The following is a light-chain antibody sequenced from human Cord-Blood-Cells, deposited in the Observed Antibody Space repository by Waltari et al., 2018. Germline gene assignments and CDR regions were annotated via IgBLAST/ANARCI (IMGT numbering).Light chain of an antibody. J-gene: IGKJ2*01. Sequence: AIRMTQSPSSLSASTGDRVTITCRASQGISSYLAWYQQKPGKAPKLLIYAASTLQSGVPSRFSGSGSGTDFTLTISGVESEDFATYYCQQYYSYPYTFGQGTKLEIK. CDR3: QQYYSYPYT. CDR1: QGISSY. CDR2: AAS. V-gene: IGKV1-8*01.